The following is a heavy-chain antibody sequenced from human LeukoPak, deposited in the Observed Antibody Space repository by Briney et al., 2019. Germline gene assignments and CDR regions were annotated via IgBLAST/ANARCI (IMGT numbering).Heavy chain of an antibody. CDR1: GGSISSSSYY. CDR2: LYNSEGT. Sequence: SETLSLTCIVSGGSISSSSYYWGWVRQPPGTGLEWIGSLYNSEGTYYNPSLKSRVTISVDTSKNQFSLKLSSVTAADTAVYYCAVGPPYYFDSSGYFIADYWGQGTLVTVSS. J-gene: IGHJ4*02. V-gene: IGHV4-39*01. CDR3: AVGPPYYFDSSGYFIADY. D-gene: IGHD3-22*01.